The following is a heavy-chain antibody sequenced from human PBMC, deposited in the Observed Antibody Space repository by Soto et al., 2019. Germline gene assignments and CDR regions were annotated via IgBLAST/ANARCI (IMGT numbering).Heavy chain of an antibody. D-gene: IGHD1-1*01. V-gene: IGHV5-51*01. CDR1: GYSFSNYW. J-gene: IGHJ4*02. Sequence: GESLKISCKRSGYSFSNYWIGWVRQMPGKGLECVGIIFPGDSDSRYSPSFQGQVTISADKSISTAYLQWSSLKASDTAIYYCARRTGSHWYFDYCCQGPFVTVFS. CDR2: IFPGDSDS. CDR3: ARRTGSHWYFDY.